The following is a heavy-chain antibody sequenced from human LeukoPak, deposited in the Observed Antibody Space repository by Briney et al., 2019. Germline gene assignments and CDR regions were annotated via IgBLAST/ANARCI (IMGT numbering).Heavy chain of an antibody. J-gene: IGHJ4*02. CDR1: GGSISSSSYY. D-gene: IGHD6-13*01. Sequence: SETLSLTCTVSGGSISSSSYYWGWIRQPPGKGLEWIGSIYYSGSTYYNPSLKSRVTISVDTSKNQFSLKLSSVTAADTAVYYCARDLRVAAAEGYWGQGTLVTVSS. CDR3: ARDLRVAAAEGY. V-gene: IGHV4-39*07. CDR2: IYYSGST.